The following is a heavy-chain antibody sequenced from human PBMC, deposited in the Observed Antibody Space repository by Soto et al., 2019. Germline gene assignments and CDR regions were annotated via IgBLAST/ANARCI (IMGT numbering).Heavy chain of an antibody. J-gene: IGHJ5*02. CDR3: ARDGGCRDGYTVGCNWFDP. D-gene: IGHD5-12*01. CDR2: ITSSGEQT. V-gene: IGHV3-23*01. Sequence: PGGSLRLSCAASGFNFRNFPMTWVRQVPGQGLEYVSSITSSGEQTFYADSVKGRFSISRDNSKNTLYLQMNSLRAEDTAVYYCARDGGCRDGYTVGCNWFDPWGQGTLVTVSS. CDR1: GFNFRNFP.